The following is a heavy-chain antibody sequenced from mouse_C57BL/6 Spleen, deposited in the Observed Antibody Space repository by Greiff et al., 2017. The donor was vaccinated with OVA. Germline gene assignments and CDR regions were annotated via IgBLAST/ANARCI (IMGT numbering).Heavy chain of an antibody. CDR1: GYTFTSYW. J-gene: IGHJ2*01. CDR3: ARCPYDDETRDFDY. D-gene: IGHD2-4*01. V-gene: IGHV1-64*01. Sequence: QVQLKQPGAELVKPGASVKLSCKASGYTFTSYWMHWVKQRPGQGLEWIGMIHPNSGSTNYNEKFKSKATLTVDKSSSTAYMQLSSLTSEDSAVYYCARCPYDDETRDFDYWGQGTTLTVSS. CDR2: IHPNSGST.